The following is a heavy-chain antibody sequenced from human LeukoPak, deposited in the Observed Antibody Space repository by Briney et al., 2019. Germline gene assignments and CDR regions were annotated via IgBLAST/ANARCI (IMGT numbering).Heavy chain of an antibody. D-gene: IGHD2-15*01. V-gene: IGHV1-69*04. CDR2: IIPILGIA. J-gene: IGHJ6*02. CDR3: ARGRVVVVVAATPNYYYGMDV. CDR1: GGTFSSYA. Sequence: GASVKVSCKASGGTFSSYAISWVRQAPGQGLEWMGRIIPILGIANYAQKFQGRVTITADKSTSTAYMELSSLRSEDTAVYYCARGRVVVVVAATPNYYYGMDVWGQGTTVTVSS.